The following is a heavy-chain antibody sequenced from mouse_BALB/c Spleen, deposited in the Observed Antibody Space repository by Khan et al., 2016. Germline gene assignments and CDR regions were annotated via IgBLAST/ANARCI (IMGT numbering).Heavy chain of an antibody. CDR2: IWTGGNT. D-gene: IGHD1-1*02. CDR1: GFSLTSYG. Sequence: QVQLKESGPGLVAPSQSLSITCTVSGFSLTSYGVHWVRQPPGKGLEWLGIIWTGGNTNYKSALMSRLSISKDNSKSQGFLKMNSLQTDDTAMYYCAGDSGSYLYYFDYWGQGTTLTVSS. CDR3: AGDSGSYLYYFDY. J-gene: IGHJ2*01. V-gene: IGHV2-9*02.